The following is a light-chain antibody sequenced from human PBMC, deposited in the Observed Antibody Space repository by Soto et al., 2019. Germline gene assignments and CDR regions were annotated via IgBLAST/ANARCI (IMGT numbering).Light chain of an antibody. CDR2: GAS. CDR1: QSVSSSY. V-gene: IGKV3-20*01. J-gene: IGKJ4*01. Sequence: EIVLTQSPGTLSLSPGERATLSCRASQSVSSSYLAWYQQKPGQAPRLLIYGASSRATGIPDRFSGSGSGTDFTLTLSRLEPEDFAVYYCRQYSSSPGLTFGGGNKVEIK. CDR3: RQYSSSPGLT.